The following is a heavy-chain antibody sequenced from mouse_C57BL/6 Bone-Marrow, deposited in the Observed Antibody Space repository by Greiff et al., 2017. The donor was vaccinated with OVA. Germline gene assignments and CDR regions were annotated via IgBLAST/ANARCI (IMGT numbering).Heavy chain of an antibody. Sequence: EVQLQQSGPELVKPGASVKISCKASGYTFTDYYMNWVKQSHGKSLEWIGDINPNNGGTSYNQKFKGKATLTVDKSSSTAYMELRSLTSEDSAVYYCARCYGSSYYWYFDVWGTGTTVTVSS. CDR3: ARCYGSSYYWYFDV. J-gene: IGHJ1*03. CDR2: INPNNGGT. D-gene: IGHD1-1*01. CDR1: GYTFTDYY. V-gene: IGHV1-26*01.